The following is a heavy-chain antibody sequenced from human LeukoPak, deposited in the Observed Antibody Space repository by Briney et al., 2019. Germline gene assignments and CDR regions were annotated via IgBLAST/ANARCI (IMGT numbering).Heavy chain of an antibody. J-gene: IGHJ4*02. CDR1: GGSISSYY. CDR2: IYTSGST. V-gene: IGHV4-4*07. Sequence: PSETLSLTCTVSGGSISSYYWSWIRQPAGKGLEWIGRIYTSGSTNYNPSLKSRVTMSVDTSKNQFSLKLSSVTAADTAVYYCARDPTFKGRFGELSPYYFDYWGQGTLVTVSS. D-gene: IGHD3-10*01. CDR3: ARDPTFKGRFGELSPYYFDY.